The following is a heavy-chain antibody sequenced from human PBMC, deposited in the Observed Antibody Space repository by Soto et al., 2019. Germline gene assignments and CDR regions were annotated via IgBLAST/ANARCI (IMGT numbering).Heavy chain of an antibody. CDR1: GASMRSHNW. V-gene: IGHV4-4*02. Sequence: QVQLQESGPGLVKPSGTLSLTCAVSGASMRSHNWWSWVRQPPGKGLEWIGEIYHSGTTNYNPSLKSRVTISVDKSKNQFSLRLNSVTAADTAFYYCARGGYDSSGYYLRLDYWGQGTLVTVSS. CDR2: IYHSGTT. CDR3: ARGGYDSSGYYLRLDY. D-gene: IGHD3-22*01. J-gene: IGHJ4*02.